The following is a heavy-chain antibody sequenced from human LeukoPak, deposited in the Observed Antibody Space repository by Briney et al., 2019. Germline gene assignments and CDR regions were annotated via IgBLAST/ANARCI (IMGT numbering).Heavy chain of an antibody. CDR2: IDPNIGTT. J-gene: IGHJ4*02. V-gene: IGHV1-2*02. CDR3: ARLLEHYYFDASGYYDDVY. D-gene: IGHD3-22*01. CDR1: GYTFTGFY. Sequence: GASVKVSCKASGYTFTGFYMHWVRQAPGQGLEWMGWIDPNIGTTKYSQKFQGRVTMTRDASISEVYMELSRLRSDDTAVYYCARLLEHYYFDASGYYDDVYWCQGTPIIVSS.